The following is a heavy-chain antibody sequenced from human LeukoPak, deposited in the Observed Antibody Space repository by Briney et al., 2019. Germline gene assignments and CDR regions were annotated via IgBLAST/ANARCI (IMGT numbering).Heavy chain of an antibody. V-gene: IGHV1-2*02. J-gene: IGHJ4*02. CDR3: ASVGIAVAGTFDY. CDR1: GYTFTGYY. CDR2: INPNSGGT. Sequence: GASVKVSCKASGYTFTGYYMHWVRQAPGQGLEWMGWINPNSGGTNYAQKFQRRVTMTRDTSISTAYMELSRLRSDDTAVYYCASVGIAVAGTFDYWGQGTLVTVSS. D-gene: IGHD6-19*01.